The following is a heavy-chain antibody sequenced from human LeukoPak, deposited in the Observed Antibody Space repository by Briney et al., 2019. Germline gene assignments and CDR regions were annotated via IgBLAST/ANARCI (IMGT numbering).Heavy chain of an antibody. V-gene: IGHV3-30*04. CDR2: ISHHAIHK. J-gene: IGHJ6*02. D-gene: IGHD3-10*01. CDR1: GFTFNNYA. CDR3: TKDRSGTVQGSFGMDV. Sequence: GGSLRLSCAGSGFTFNNYAVHWVRQAPGQGLEWVAVISHHAIHKYYADSVKGRFTISRDSSKNTVSLQMNSLRGEGTAVYYCTKDRSGTVQGSFGMDVWGQGTTVTVSS.